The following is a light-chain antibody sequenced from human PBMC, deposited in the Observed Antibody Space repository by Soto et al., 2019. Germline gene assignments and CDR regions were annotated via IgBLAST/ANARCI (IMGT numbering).Light chain of an antibody. V-gene: IGLV2-14*01. J-gene: IGLJ1*01. Sequence: QSALTQPASVSGSPGQSITISCTGTSSDVGGYNYVSWYQQHPGKAPKLIIYDVTYRPSGISNHFSGSKSGSTASLTISGLQAEDEADYYCDSYTRSNTYVFGTGTKVTVL. CDR2: DVT. CDR3: DSYTRSNTYV. CDR1: SSDVGGYNY.